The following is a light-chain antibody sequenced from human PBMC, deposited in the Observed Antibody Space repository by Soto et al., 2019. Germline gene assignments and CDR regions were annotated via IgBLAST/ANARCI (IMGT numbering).Light chain of an antibody. Sequence: QSALTQPASVSGSPGQSITISCTGTSDDIGDYSYVSWYQQHPGKAPKLILYEVNNRPSGISNRFSGSKSGNTASLTISGLQAEDEYDYYCSSYTSGATPSVVFGGGTKLTVL. V-gene: IGLV2-14*01. J-gene: IGLJ2*01. CDR3: SSYTSGATPSVV. CDR1: SDDIGDYSY. CDR2: EVN.